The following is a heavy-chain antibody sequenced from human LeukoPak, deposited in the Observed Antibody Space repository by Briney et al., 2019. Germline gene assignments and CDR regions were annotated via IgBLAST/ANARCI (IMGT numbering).Heavy chain of an antibody. J-gene: IGHJ5*02. D-gene: IGHD2-15*01. CDR2: FDPEDGET. Sequence: ASVKVSCKVSGYTLTELSMHWVRQAPGKGLEWMGGFDPEDGETIYAQKFQGRVTMTEDTSTDTAYMELSSLRSEDTAVYYCATDQYISGRSCYEGWIDACGQGSLVT. CDR1: GYTLTELS. V-gene: IGHV1-24*01. CDR3: ATDQYISGRSCYEGWIDA.